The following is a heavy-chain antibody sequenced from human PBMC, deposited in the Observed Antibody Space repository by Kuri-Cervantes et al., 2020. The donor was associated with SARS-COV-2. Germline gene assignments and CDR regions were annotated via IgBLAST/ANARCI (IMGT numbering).Heavy chain of an antibody. V-gene: IGHV4-4*07. CDR3: ARRNMDV. CDR1: GGSISSYY. Sequence: GSLRLSCTVSGGSISSYYWSWIRQPAGKGLEWIGRIYTSGSTNYNPSLKSRVTMSVDTSKNQFSLKLSSVTATDTAVYYCARRNMDVWGKGTTVTVSS. J-gene: IGHJ6*03. CDR2: IYTSGST.